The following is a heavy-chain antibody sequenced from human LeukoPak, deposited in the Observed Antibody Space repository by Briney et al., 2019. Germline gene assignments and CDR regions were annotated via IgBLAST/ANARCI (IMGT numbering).Heavy chain of an antibody. CDR3: AMGSGYSGDDGYFDY. CDR2: ISWNSGSI. D-gene: IGHD5-12*01. J-gene: IGHJ4*02. CDR1: GFTFDDYA. Sequence: GGSLRLSCAASGFTFDDYAMHWVRQAPGKGLEWVSGISWNSGSIGYADSVKGRFTISRDNAKNSLYLQMNSLRAEDTALYYCAMGSGYSGDDGYFDYWGQGTLVTVSS. V-gene: IGHV3-9*01.